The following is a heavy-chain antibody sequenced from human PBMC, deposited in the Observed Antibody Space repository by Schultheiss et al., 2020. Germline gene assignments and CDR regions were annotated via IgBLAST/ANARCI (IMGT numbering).Heavy chain of an antibody. CDR2: MNPNSGNT. CDR3: ARDGMTVAGTVSDYYGMDV. CDR1: GYTFTGYY. D-gene: IGHD6-19*01. V-gene: IGHV1-8*03. Sequence: ASVKVSCKASGYTFTGYYMHWVRQATGQGLEWMGWMNPNSGNTGFAQKFQGRVTITADKSTSTAYMELSSVRSEDTAVYYCARDGMTVAGTVSDYYGMDVWGQGTTVNVYS. J-gene: IGHJ6*02.